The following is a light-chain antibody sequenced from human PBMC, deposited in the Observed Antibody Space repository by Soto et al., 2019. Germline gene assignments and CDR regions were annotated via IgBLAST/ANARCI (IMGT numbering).Light chain of an antibody. CDR2: GAS. V-gene: IGKV3-20*01. Sequence: EIVLTQSPGTLSLSPGERATLSCRASQSVSSSYLAWYQQKPGQAPRLLIFGASIRATGVPDRFSGSGSGTDFTLTISSLQSEDFAVYYCQQYNNWPWTFGQGTKVDIK. CDR3: QQYNNWPWT. J-gene: IGKJ1*01. CDR1: QSVSSSY.